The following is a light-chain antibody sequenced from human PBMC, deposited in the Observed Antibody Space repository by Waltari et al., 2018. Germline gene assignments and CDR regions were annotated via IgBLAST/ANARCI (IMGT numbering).Light chain of an antibody. J-gene: IGKJ3*01. CDR2: DAS. V-gene: IGKV3-15*01. CDR1: QSISSN. CDR3: QHYNKLPPIT. Sequence: EIVMTQSPATLSVSPGERATLSCRASQSISSNLAWYQQKPGQAPRLFIYDASTRATGIPARFSSSWSGTEFTLTISSLQSEDFAVYYCQHYNKLPPITFGPGTKVDVK.